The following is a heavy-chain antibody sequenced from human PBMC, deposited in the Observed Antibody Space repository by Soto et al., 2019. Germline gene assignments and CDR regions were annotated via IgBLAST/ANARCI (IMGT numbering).Heavy chain of an antibody. CDR2: ITGGSGST. CDR3: ATYFSPGYYAFDL. D-gene: IGHD2-15*01. CDR1: GFTLTSYA. V-gene: IGHV3-23*01. Sequence: EVQLLESGGGLVQPGGSLRLSCAASGFTLTSYAVSWVRQAPGKGLEWISTITGGSGSTYYAESVKGRFTISRDNSKNTLYRQMNSLRAEDTAVYDCATYFSPGYYAFDLWGHGTMVTVSS. J-gene: IGHJ3*01.